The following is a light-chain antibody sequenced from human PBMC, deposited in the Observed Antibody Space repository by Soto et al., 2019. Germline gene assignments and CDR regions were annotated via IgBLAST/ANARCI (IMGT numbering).Light chain of an antibody. CDR3: CSYAGSYSWV. Sequence: QSALTQPRSVSGSPGQSVTISCTGTSSDVGGYNYVSWYQQSPGKAPKLMIYDVNKRPSGVPDRFSGSKSGNTASLTISGLQAEDEADYYCCSYAGSYSWVFVEGTKVTVL. V-gene: IGLV2-11*01. CDR2: DVN. CDR1: SSDVGGYNY. J-gene: IGLJ3*02.